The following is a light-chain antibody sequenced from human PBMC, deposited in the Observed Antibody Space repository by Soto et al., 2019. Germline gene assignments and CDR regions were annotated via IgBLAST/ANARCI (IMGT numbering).Light chain of an antibody. Sequence: DIQMTQSPSTLSASVGDRVTITCRASQSSSSWLAWYQQKPGKAPKLLIYDASSLESGVPSRFSGSGSGTAFSLTISSLQPYDFATYYCQQYKSYPWTFGQGTKVDIK. CDR2: DAS. CDR1: QSSSSW. V-gene: IGKV1-5*01. J-gene: IGKJ1*01. CDR3: QQYKSYPWT.